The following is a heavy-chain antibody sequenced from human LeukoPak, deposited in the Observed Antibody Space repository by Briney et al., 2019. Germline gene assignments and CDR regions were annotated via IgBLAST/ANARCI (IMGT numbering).Heavy chain of an antibody. V-gene: IGHV4-4*02. D-gene: IGHD2-15*01. Sequence: SETLSLTCAVSGGSISSSNWWSWVRQPPGKGLEWIGYIYYSGSTNYNPSLKSQVTISVDTSKNQFSLKLSSVTAADTAVYYCARGELGYCSGGSCYSTDFDYWGQGTLVTVSS. CDR1: GGSISSSNW. J-gene: IGHJ4*02. CDR2: IYYSGST. CDR3: ARGELGYCSGGSCYSTDFDY.